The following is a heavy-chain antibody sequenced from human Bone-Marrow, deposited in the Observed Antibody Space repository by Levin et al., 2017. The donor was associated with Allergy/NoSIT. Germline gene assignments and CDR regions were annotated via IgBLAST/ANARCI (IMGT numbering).Heavy chain of an antibody. V-gene: IGHV3-20*04. Sequence: GESLKISCAASGFDFDDYGMSWVRHAPGKGLEWVSGIDWKGGSTGYADSVKGRFSISRDNAKNSLYLEMNSLRAEDTAFYYCARDQVLSDILTGSPYFYFDYWGPGTLVTVSS. CDR1: GFDFDDYG. D-gene: IGHD3-9*01. CDR3: ARDQVLSDILTGSPYFYFDY. CDR2: IDWKGGST. J-gene: IGHJ4*02.